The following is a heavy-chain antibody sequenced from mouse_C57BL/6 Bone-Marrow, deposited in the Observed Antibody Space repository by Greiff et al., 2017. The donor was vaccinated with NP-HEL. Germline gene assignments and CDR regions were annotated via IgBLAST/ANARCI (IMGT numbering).Heavy chain of an antibody. CDR2: SRNKANDYTT. CDR1: GFTFSDFY. J-gene: IGHJ4*01. Sequence: EVNVVESGGGLVQSGRSLRLSCATSGFTFSDFYMEWVRQAPGKGLEWIAASRNKANDYTTEYSASVKGRFIVSRDTSQSILYLQMNALRAEDTAIYYCARDFGAMDYWGQGTSDTVSS. CDR3: ARDFGAMDY. V-gene: IGHV7-1*01.